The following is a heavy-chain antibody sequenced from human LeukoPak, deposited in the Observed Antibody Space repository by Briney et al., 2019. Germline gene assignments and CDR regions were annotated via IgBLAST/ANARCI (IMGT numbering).Heavy chain of an antibody. CDR3: ARGPRDPTEYCSRGTCSPTYEV. D-gene: IGHD2-15*01. J-gene: IGHJ4*02. CDR1: GFIFSDYE. Sequence: QPGGSLRLSCAASGFIFSDYEMNWVRQAPGKGLEWVSYISSSGRKIYYADSVKGRFTISRDSAKNSLYLQMNSLRADDTAIYYCARGPRDPTEYCSRGTCSPTYEVWGQGTLVTVSS. CDR2: ISSSGRKI. V-gene: IGHV3-48*03.